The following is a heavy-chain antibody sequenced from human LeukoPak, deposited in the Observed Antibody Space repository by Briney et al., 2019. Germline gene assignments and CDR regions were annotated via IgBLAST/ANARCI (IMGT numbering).Heavy chain of an antibody. V-gene: IGHV3-7*01. J-gene: IGHJ4*01. Sequence: PGGSLRLSCAASGFTSSSYGMHWVRQAPGKGLEWVANMKEDGSEIFYADSVKGRFTLSRDNAENSLFLQMSSLRAEDTAVYYCAVERRQLSTANWPYWGHGTLVTVST. CDR2: MKEDGSEI. CDR1: GFTSSSYG. D-gene: IGHD2/OR15-2a*01. CDR3: AVERRQLSTANWPY.